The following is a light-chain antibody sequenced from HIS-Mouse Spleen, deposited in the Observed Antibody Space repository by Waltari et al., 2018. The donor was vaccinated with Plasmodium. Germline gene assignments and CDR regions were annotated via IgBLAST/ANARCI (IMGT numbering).Light chain of an antibody. CDR2: RDS. V-gene: IGLV3-9*01. Sequence: SYELTQPLSVSVALGQTASITCGGNNIGSKNVHWYQQKPGQAPVLVIYRDSNRPSGIPERYAGSNARSTATLTISRAKAGDEADYYCQVWDSSTVVFGGGTKLTVL. CDR1: NIGSKN. J-gene: IGLJ2*01. CDR3: QVWDSSTVV.